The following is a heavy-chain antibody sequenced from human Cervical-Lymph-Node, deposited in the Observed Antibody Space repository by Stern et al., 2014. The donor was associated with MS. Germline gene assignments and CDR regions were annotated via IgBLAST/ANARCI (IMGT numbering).Heavy chain of an antibody. Sequence: EVQLVESGGGLVQAGGSLRLSCATSGFVFSAYWMSWVRQAPGKGLEWVAHIRPDGTEKLFVDAVEGRFTISRDNAKNSLYLQMNSLRAEDTALYYCARDGGNGYDFEYWGQGTLVTVSS. CDR2: IRPDGTEK. CDR3: ARDGGNGYDFEY. D-gene: IGHD5-12*01. V-gene: IGHV3-7*01. CDR1: GFVFSAYW. J-gene: IGHJ4*02.